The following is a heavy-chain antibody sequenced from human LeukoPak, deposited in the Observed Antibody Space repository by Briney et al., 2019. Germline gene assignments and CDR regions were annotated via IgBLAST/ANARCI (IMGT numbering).Heavy chain of an antibody. D-gene: IGHD3-9*01. Sequence: ASVKVSCKASGYTFSSYYIHWVRQAPGQGLEWMGIINPSGGSTSYAQKFQGRVTMTRDTSTSTVYMELSSLRSEDTAVYYCAREQVELRYFDWLHSRLRGDYYYYGMDVWGQGTTVTVSS. J-gene: IGHJ6*02. V-gene: IGHV1-46*01. CDR3: AREQVELRYFDWLHSRLRGDYYYYGMDV. CDR1: GYTFSSYY. CDR2: INPSGGST.